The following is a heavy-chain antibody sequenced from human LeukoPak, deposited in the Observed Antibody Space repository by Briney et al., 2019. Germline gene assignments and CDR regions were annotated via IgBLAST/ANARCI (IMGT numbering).Heavy chain of an antibody. V-gene: IGHV3-30*03. CDR1: GFTFSSYS. Sequence: GGSLRLSCAASGFTFSSYSMNWVRQAPGKGLEWVAVISYDGSNKYYADSVKGRFTISRDNSKNTLYLQMNSLRAEDTAVYYCAREKAHPPFLFHAFDIWGQGTMVTVSS. D-gene: IGHD2/OR15-2a*01. CDR2: ISYDGSNK. CDR3: AREKAHPPFLFHAFDI. J-gene: IGHJ3*02.